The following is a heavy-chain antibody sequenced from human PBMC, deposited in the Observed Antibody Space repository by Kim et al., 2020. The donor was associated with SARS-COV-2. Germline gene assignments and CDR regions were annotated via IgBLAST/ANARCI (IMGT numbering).Heavy chain of an antibody. CDR3: TTMKGRVVGATDH. CDR1: GFTFSSAW. Sequence: GGSLRLSCVASGFTFSSAWMNWVRQAPGKGLEWVGRIKSKTDGGTIDYAAPVKARFTISRDDSKNTLYLQLNSLETEDTAVYYCTTMKGRVVGATDHWGQGTLVTVSS. D-gene: IGHD2-15*01. J-gene: IGHJ4*02. V-gene: IGHV3-15*01. CDR2: IKSKTDGGTI.